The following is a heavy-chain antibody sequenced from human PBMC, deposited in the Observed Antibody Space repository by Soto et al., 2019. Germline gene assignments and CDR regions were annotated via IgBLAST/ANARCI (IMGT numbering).Heavy chain of an antibody. CDR3: TTILPKGKWELGT. Sequence: PGGSLRLSCAASGFSFTNAWMSWVRQAPGKGLEWIGRIKSKTDGATTDYAGPVKGRSTISRDDSKKTLFVQMNGLKTEDTAVYYCTTILPKGKWELGTWGQGTPATVSS. V-gene: IGHV3-15*05. J-gene: IGHJ5*02. D-gene: IGHD1-26*01. CDR2: IKSKTDGATT. CDR1: GFSFTNAW.